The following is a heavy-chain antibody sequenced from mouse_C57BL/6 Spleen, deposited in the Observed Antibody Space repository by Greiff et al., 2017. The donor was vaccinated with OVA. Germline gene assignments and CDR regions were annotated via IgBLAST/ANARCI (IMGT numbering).Heavy chain of an antibody. V-gene: IGHV1-19*01. CDR3: ARWGHYGSSDWYFDV. CDR1: GYTFTDYY. D-gene: IGHD1-1*01. CDR2: INPYNGGT. Sequence: EVQLQQSGPVLVKPGASVKMSCKASGYTFTDYYMNWVKQSHGKSLEWIGVINPYNGGTSYNQKFKGKATLTVDKSSSTAYMELNSLTSEDSAVYYCARWGHYGSSDWYFDVWGTGTTVTVSS. J-gene: IGHJ1*03.